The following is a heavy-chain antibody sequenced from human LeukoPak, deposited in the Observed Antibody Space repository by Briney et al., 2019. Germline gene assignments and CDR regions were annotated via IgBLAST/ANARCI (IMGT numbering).Heavy chain of an antibody. Sequence: GGSPRLSCTASGFTFSSYGMHWVRQAPGKGLEWMAVIYFDGSKKYYAESVKGRFSISRDNSNNTLYLQMNSLRPDDTAVYYCARDPPNWGFGYWGQGTLVTVSS. CDR3: ARDPPNWGFGY. CDR1: GFTFSSYG. D-gene: IGHD7-27*01. V-gene: IGHV3-33*08. J-gene: IGHJ4*02. CDR2: IYFDGSKK.